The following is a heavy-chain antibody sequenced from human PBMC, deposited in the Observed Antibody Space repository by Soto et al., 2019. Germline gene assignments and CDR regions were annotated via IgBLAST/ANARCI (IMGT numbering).Heavy chain of an antibody. CDR2: INYRGNT. V-gene: IGHV4-39*01. J-gene: IGHJ4*02. Sequence: PSETLSLTCSVSGDSINSDNYYWGWLRQPPEKGLGWIGSINYRGNTYYNPSLQTRVTLSLDKSKSQFSLKLNTVTAADSAVYCCARRGGLATISYDFDSWGQADLVTVAS. D-gene: IGHD5-12*01. CDR3: ARRGGLATISYDFDS. CDR1: GDSINSDNYY.